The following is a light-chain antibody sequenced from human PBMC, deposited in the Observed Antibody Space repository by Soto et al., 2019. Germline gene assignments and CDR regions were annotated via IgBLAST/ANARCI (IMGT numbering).Light chain of an antibody. V-gene: IGLV1-44*01. CDR3: ATWDDTLSGWV. Sequence: QSVLTQPPSASGTPGQRVTISCSGSSSNIGSNTVNWYQQLPGTAPKHLIHSNNQRPSGVPDRFSGSKSGTTASLAISGPQSEDEADYYCATWDDTLSGWVLGGGTKRTVL. J-gene: IGLJ3*02. CDR2: SNN. CDR1: SSNIGSNT.